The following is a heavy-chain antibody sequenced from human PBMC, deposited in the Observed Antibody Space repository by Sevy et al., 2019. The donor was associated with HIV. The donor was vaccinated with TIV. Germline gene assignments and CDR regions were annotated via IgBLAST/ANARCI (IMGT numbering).Heavy chain of an antibody. V-gene: IGHV3-11*01. D-gene: IGHD4-17*01. CDR1: GFTFSDYY. Sequence: GGSLRLSCAASGFTFSDYYMSWIRQAPGKGLEWLSYISGSDNTIYYADSVKGRFTISRDNAKNSLYLQMNNLRAEDTAVYYCARDHVKDGDLGDYYYYAMDVWGQGTSVNVSS. CDR3: ARDHVKDGDLGDYYYYAMDV. CDR2: ISGSDNTI. J-gene: IGHJ6*02.